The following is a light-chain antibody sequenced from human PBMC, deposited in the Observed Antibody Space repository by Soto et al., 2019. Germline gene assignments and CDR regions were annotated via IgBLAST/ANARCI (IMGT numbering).Light chain of an antibody. CDR2: GAS. V-gene: IGKV3-20*01. CDR1: QSVSSSY. CDR3: QQYGSSPT. Sequence: EIVLTQSPGTLSLSPGERATLSCSASQSVSSSYLAWYQQKPGQAPRLLIYGASSRATGIPDRFSGSGSGTDFTLTISRLEPEDFAVYYCQQYGSSPTFGGGTKVEIK. J-gene: IGKJ4*01.